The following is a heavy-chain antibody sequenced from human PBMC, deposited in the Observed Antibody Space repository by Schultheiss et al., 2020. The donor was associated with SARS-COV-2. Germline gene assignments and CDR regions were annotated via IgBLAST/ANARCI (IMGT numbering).Heavy chain of an antibody. D-gene: IGHD5-12*01. CDR3: AKGATGFDY. CDR1: GFTFSSYA. V-gene: IGHV3-30-3*01. CDR2: ISYDGSNK. Sequence: GGSLRLSCAASGFTFSSYAMHWVRQAPGKGLEWVAVISYDGSNKYYADSVKGRFTISRDNSKNTLYLQMNSLRAEDTAVYYCAKGATGFDYWGQGTLVTVSS. J-gene: IGHJ4*02.